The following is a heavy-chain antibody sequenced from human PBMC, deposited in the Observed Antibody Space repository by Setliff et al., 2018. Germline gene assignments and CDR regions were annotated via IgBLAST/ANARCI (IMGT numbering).Heavy chain of an antibody. J-gene: IGHJ6*02. D-gene: IGHD3-16*02. CDR3: ARGGLNEGWGSYRFEGYYYYGMDV. Sequence: GVSLRLSCAASGFTFSTYWMSWVRQAPGKGLEWVANIKQDGSDTYYMDSVKGRFTISRDNANNSLYLQMNSLRAEDTAVYYCARGGLNEGWGSYRFEGYYYYGMDVWGQGTTVTVSS. V-gene: IGHV3-7*01. CDR2: IKQDGSDT. CDR1: GFTFSTYW.